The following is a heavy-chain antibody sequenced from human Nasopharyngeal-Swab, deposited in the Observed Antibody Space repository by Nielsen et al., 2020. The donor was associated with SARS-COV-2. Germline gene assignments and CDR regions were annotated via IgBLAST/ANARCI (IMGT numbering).Heavy chain of an antibody. J-gene: IGHJ6*02. Sequence: WVRQAPGQGLEWMGWISAYNGNTNYAQKLQGRVTMTTDTSTSTAYMELRSLRSDDTAVYYCAGASSRIQLWPPMYYYYGMDVWGQGTTVTVSS. CDR2: ISAYNGNT. CDR3: AGASSRIQLWPPMYYYYGMDV. D-gene: IGHD5-18*01. V-gene: IGHV1-18*01.